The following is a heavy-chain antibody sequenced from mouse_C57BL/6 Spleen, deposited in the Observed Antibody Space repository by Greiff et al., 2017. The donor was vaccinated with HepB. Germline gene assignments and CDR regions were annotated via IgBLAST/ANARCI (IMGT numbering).Heavy chain of an antibody. Sequence: VQLQQSGPELVKPGASVKISCKASGYAFSSSWMNWVKQRPGKGLGWIGRIYPGDGDTNYNGKFKGKATLTADKSSSTAYMQLSSLTSEDSAVYFCARYSGSNYTNFDYWGQGTTLTVSS. CDR3: ARYSGSNYTNFDY. CDR2: IYPGDGDT. V-gene: IGHV1-82*01. J-gene: IGHJ2*01. CDR1: GYAFSSSW. D-gene: IGHD1-1*01.